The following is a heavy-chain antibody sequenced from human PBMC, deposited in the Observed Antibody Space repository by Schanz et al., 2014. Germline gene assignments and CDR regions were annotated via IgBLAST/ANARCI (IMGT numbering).Heavy chain of an antibody. CDR1: GFTFSYYS. J-gene: IGHJ6*02. CDR2: TKAGGRDI. V-gene: IGHV3-48*04. Sequence: EVQLLESGGGLVQPGGSLRLSCAASGFTFSYYSLNWVRQAPGKGLEWLSYTKAGGRDIHYADSVKGRFTISRDNAKNTLDLQMNSLRAEDTAVYYGARDRQQLVGRIGYYYGMDVWGQGTTVTVSS. CDR3: ARDRQQLVGRIGYYYGMDV. D-gene: IGHD6-13*01.